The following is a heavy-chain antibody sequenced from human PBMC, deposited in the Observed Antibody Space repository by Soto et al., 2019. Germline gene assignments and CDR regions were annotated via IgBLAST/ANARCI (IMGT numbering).Heavy chain of an antibody. D-gene: IGHD3-3*02. Sequence: VHLVESGGGVVRPGGSLRLSCAASPFTYSNYAMSWVRRAPGRGLEWVASIRGDGTSASAYYADSVKGRITISRDNSKSTLYLQMNSLRAEDTALYYCAKEAIVIFGRGAFDVWGQGTKVTVSS. CDR3: AKEAIVIFGRGAFDV. CDR2: IRGDGTSASA. CDR1: PFTYSNYA. J-gene: IGHJ3*01. V-gene: IGHV3-23*04.